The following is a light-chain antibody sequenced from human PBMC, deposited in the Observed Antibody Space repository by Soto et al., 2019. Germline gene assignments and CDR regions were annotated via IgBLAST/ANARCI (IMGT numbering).Light chain of an antibody. CDR2: DAS. CDR1: QGISSY. Sequence: IQLTQSPSSLSASVGDRDTITCRASQGISSYLGWYQQKPGKAPNLLIYDASTLHSGVPSRFSGGGSGTDFTLTISSLQPEDFAMYYCQQYSGLSTFGQGTKVDIK. J-gene: IGKJ1*01. V-gene: IGKV1-9*01. CDR3: QQYSGLST.